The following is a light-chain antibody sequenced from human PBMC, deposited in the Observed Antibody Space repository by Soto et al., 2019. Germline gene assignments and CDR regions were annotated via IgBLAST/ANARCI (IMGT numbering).Light chain of an antibody. CDR3: AAWDDSLNGVV. CDR2: YDD. V-gene: IGLV1-36*01. CDR1: SSNIGKNA. Sequence: QSVLTQPPSVSEAARQRVTISCSGSSSNIGKNAVNWYQQLPGKAPKLLIYYDDLLPSGVSDRFSGSKSGTSASLAISGLQSEDEADYYCAAWDDSLNGVVFRGGIKLTVL. J-gene: IGLJ2*01.